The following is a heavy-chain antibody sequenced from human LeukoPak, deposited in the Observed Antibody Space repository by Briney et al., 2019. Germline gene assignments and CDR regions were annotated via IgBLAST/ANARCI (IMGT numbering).Heavy chain of an antibody. Sequence: GGSLRLSCAASGFTFSSYVMSWVRQAPGKGLEWVSAISGSGGSTYYADSVKGRFTISRDNSKDTLYLQMNSLRAEDTAVYYCAKNLQYQLLFPNWFDPWGQGTLVTVSS. D-gene: IGHD2-2*01. CDR2: ISGSGGST. CDR3: AKNLQYQLLFPNWFDP. V-gene: IGHV3-23*01. CDR1: GFTFSSYV. J-gene: IGHJ5*02.